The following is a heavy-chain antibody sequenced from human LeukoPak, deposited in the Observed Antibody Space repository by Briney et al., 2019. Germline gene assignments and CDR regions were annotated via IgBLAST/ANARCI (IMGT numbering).Heavy chain of an antibody. CDR3: ARIPYYDSSGYYVYYFDY. CDR2: IYYSGST. D-gene: IGHD3-22*01. V-gene: IGHV4-39*01. CDR1: GFTFSSYA. J-gene: IGHJ4*02. Sequence: GSLRLSCAASGFTFSSYAISWVRQPPGKGLEWIGSIYYSGSTYYNPSLKSRVTISVDTSKNQFSLKLSSVTAADTAVYYCARIPYYDSSGYYVYYFDYWGQGTLVTVSS.